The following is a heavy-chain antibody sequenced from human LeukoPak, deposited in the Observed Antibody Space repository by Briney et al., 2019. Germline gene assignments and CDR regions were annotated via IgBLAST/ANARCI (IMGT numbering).Heavy chain of an antibody. V-gene: IGHV4-4*07. D-gene: IGHD3-22*01. CDR3: AREVVAAGGDWFDP. CDR2: IYSSGSA. J-gene: IGHJ5*02. Sequence: PSETLSLTCTVSGGSISSDYWSWIRQPAGKGLEWIGRIYSSGSANYNPSLKSRVTMSADTSKNQFSLKLSSVTAADTAVYYCAREVVAAGGDWFDPWGQGTLVTVSS. CDR1: GGSISSDY.